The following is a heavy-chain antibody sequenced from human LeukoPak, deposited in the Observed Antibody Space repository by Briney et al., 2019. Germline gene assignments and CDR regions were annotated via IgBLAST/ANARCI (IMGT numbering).Heavy chain of an antibody. D-gene: IGHD4-17*01. CDR3: GRHAGTTKGGYFDY. J-gene: IGHJ4*02. CDR1: GGSISSSSYY. Sequence: PSETLSLSCTVSGGSISSSSYYWGWIRQPPGKGLESIGSIYYSGSTYYNPSLKSRVTISVETYKKKFSLKLRSVTAADEAVYYCGRHAGTTKGGYFDYWGQGTLVTVSS. CDR2: IYYSGST. V-gene: IGHV4-39*01.